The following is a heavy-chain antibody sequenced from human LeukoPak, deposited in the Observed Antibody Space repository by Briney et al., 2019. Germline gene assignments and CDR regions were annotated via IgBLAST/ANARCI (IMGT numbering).Heavy chain of an antibody. D-gene: IGHD5-24*01. CDR1: GYTFTSYA. Sequence: ASVKVSCKASGYTFTSYAMHWVRQAPGQRLERMGWINAGNGNTKYSQKFRGRVTITRDTSASTAYMELSSLRSEDTAEYYCARAEIYYYYGMDVWGQGTTVTVSS. CDR3: ARAEIYYYYGMDV. CDR2: INAGNGNT. J-gene: IGHJ6*02. V-gene: IGHV1-3*01.